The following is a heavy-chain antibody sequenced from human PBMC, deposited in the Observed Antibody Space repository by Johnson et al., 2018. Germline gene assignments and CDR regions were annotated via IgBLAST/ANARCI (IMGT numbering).Heavy chain of an antibody. D-gene: IGHD2-15*01. CDR3: ARGCSGGSCYLSYYYYYMDV. CDR1: GFTFDDYG. Sequence: VQLVQSGGGVVRPGGSLRLSCAASGFTFDDYGMSWVRQAPGKGLEWVSGISWNSGSIGYADSVKGRFTISRDNSKNTLYLQMNSLRAEDTAGYYCARGCSGGSCYLSYYYYYMDVWGKGTTVTVSS. J-gene: IGHJ6*03. CDR2: ISWNSGSI. V-gene: IGHV3-20*04.